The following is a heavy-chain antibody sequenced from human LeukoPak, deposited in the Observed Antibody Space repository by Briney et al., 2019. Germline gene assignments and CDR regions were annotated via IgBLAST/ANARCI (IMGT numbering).Heavy chain of an antibody. CDR1: GSTFSSYG. V-gene: IGHV3-33*01. Sequence: GGSLRLSCAASGSTFSSYGMHWVRQAPGKGLEWVAVIWYDGSNKYYVDSWKGRSTISRDNSKNTLYLQMNSLRAEDTAVYYCARDQNEGYGDYFYYFDYWGQGTLVTVSS. J-gene: IGHJ4*02. CDR2: IWYDGSNK. D-gene: IGHD4-17*01. CDR3: ARDQNEGYGDYFYYFDY.